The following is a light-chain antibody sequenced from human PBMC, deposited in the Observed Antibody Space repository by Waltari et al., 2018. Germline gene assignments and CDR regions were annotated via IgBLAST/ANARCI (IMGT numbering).Light chain of an antibody. J-gene: IGKJ1*01. V-gene: IGKV3-20*01. Sequence: EIVLTQSPGTLSLSPGERATLSCRASQSVTSNYLAWYQQKPGHAPRLLVYRASSRFTGIPDRFSGSGSGTEFSLTISRVEPEDFAVYYCQQLGSSPWTFGQGTRIEIK. CDR3: QQLGSSPWT. CDR1: QSVTSNY. CDR2: RAS.